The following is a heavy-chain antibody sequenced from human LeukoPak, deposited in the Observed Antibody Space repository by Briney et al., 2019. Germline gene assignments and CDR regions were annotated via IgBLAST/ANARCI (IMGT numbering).Heavy chain of an antibody. CDR3: ARDLGGFDY. CDR1: GFTFSSYA. J-gene: IGHJ4*02. V-gene: IGHV3-30*01. D-gene: IGHD3-16*01. Sequence: GGSLRLSCAASGFTFSSYAMHWVRQAPGKGLEWVAVISYDGSNKYYADSVKGRFTIFRDNSKNTLYLQMNSLRAEDTAVYYCARDLGGFDYWGQGTLVTVSS. CDR2: ISYDGSNK.